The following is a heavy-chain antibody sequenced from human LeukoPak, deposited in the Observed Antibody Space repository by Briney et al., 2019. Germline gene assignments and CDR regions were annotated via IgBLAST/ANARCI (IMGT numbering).Heavy chain of an antibody. CDR1: GFTFSSYS. J-gene: IGHJ4*02. V-gene: IGHV3-48*01. CDR3: ARDYGSGEYYFDY. Sequence: PGGSLRLSCAASGFTFSSYSMNWVRQAPGKGLEWVSYISSSSSTIYYADSVKGRFTISRDNAKNSLYLQMNSLRAEDTAVYYCARDYGSGEYYFDYWGQGTLVTVSS. D-gene: IGHD3-10*01. CDR2: ISSSSSTI.